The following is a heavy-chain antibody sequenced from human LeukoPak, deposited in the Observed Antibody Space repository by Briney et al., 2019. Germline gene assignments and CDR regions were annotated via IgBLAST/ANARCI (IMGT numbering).Heavy chain of an antibody. CDR2: IDPSDSYT. J-gene: IGHJ5*02. CDR3: ARLGLSATGLSWFDP. CDR1: GYSFTSYW. Sequence: GESLKISCKGSGYSFTSYWITWVRQMPGKGLEWVGRIDPSDSYTNYRPSFQGHVTISADKSISTAYLQWSSLKASDTAMYYCARLGLSATGLSWFDPWGQGTLVTVSS. D-gene: IGHD1-1*01. V-gene: IGHV5-10-1*01.